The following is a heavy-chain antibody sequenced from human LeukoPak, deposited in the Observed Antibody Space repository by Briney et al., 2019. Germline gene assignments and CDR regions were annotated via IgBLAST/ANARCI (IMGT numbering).Heavy chain of an antibody. D-gene: IGHD5-18*01. CDR1: GGSISSSSYY. CDR3: ARLGGYSYGYSGAFDI. V-gene: IGHV4-39*02. CDR2: IYYSGST. J-gene: IGHJ3*02. Sequence: PSETLSLTCTVSGGSISSSSYYWGWIRQPPGKGLEWIGNIYYSGSTYYNPSLKSRVSISADTSKKHFSLRLSSVTAADTAVYYCARLGGYSYGYSGAFDIWGQGTMVTVSS.